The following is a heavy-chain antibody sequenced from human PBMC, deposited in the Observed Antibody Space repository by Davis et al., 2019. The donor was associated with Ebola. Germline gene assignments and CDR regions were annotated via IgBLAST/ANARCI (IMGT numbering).Heavy chain of an antibody. CDR2: INPSGGST. V-gene: IGHV1-46*01. CDR1: GFTFTSSA. Sequence: ASVTVSCKASGFTFTSSAMHWVRQAPGQGLEWMGIINPSGGSTSYAQKFQGRVTMTRDTSTSTVYMELSSLRSEDTAVYYCARTSYSSSWYYYYGMDVWGQGTTVTVSS. CDR3: ARTSYSSSWYYYYGMDV. J-gene: IGHJ6*02. D-gene: IGHD6-13*01.